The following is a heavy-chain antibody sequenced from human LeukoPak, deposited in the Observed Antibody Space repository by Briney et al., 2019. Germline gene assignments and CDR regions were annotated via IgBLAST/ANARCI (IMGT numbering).Heavy chain of an antibody. Sequence: GGSLRLSCAASGFTFSSYAMSWVRQAPGKGLEWVSAISGSGGSTYYADSVKGRFTTSRDNSKNTLYLQMNSLRAEDTAVYYCAKDREGAVAGMGFDYWGQGTLVTVSS. D-gene: IGHD6-19*01. V-gene: IGHV3-23*01. CDR3: AKDREGAVAGMGFDY. CDR2: ISGSGGST. J-gene: IGHJ4*02. CDR1: GFTFSSYA.